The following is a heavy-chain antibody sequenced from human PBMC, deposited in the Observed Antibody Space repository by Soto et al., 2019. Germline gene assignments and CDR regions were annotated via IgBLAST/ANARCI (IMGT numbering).Heavy chain of an antibody. Sequence: GESLKISCKSSGYSFTSYWINWVRQMPGKGLEWMGRIDPSDSYTNYSPSFQGHVTISVDKSISTAYLQWSSLKASDSAMYYCARRCSSSWYWFDSWGQGSLDTGSS. J-gene: IGHJ5*01. CDR2: IDPSDSYT. D-gene: IGHD6-13*01. CDR1: GYSFTSYW. CDR3: ARRCSSSWYWFDS. V-gene: IGHV5-10-1*01.